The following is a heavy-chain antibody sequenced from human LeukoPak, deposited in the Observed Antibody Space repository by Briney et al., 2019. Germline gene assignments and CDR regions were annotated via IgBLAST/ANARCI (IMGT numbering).Heavy chain of an antibody. D-gene: IGHD1-26*01. CDR1: GFTFSSYE. J-gene: IGHJ4*01. Sequence: GGSLRLSCAASGFTFSSYEMNWVRQAPGKGLEWISYISSSGSTIYYADSVKGRFTISRDNAKKSLYLQMNSLRADDTAVYYCAREASGGSPDYWGQGTLVTVSS. CDR3: AREASGGSPDY. V-gene: IGHV3-48*03. CDR2: ISSSGSTI.